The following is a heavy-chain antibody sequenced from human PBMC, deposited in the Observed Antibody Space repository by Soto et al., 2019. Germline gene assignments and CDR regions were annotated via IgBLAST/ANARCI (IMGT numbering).Heavy chain of an antibody. V-gene: IGHV1-18*01. CDR1: DYNFKVYG. D-gene: IGHD4-17*01. Sequence: ASVKVSCKASDYNFKVYGISWVRQTPGQGLEWMGWINVHDGNTNFGEKFKGRITLTTDKSTDTAYMELWNLRVDDTAMCYCARADYGENNWLDPWGPGTQVTVSS. CDR2: INVHDGNT. CDR3: ARADYGENNWLDP. J-gene: IGHJ5*02.